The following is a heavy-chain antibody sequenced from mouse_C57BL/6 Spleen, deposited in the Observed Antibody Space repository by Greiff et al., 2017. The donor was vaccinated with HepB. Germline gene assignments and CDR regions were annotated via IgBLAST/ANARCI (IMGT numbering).Heavy chain of an antibody. CDR3: ARSLTAQATLFAY. Sequence: EVKLVESGGGLVKPGGSLKLSCAASGFTFSSYAMSWVRQTPEKRLEWVATISDGGSYTYYPDNVKGRFTISRDNAKNNLYLQMSHLKSEDTAMYYCARSLTAQATLFAYWGQGTLVTVSA. CDR1: GFTFSSYA. V-gene: IGHV5-4*03. J-gene: IGHJ3*01. CDR2: ISDGGSYT. D-gene: IGHD3-2*02.